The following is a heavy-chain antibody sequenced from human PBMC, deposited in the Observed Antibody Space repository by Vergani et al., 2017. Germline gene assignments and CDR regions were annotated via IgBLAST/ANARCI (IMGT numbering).Heavy chain of an antibody. J-gene: IGHJ4*02. D-gene: IGHD2-2*01. CDR1: GFTFSSYA. CDR2: ISYDGSNK. V-gene: IGHV3-30-3*01. Sequence: QVQLVESGGGVVQPGRSLRLSCAASGFTFSSYAMHWVRQAPGKGLEWVAVISYDGSNKYYADSVKGRFTSSRDNSKNTLYLQMNSLRAEDPAVYYCAREPAGVVPDFDYWGQGTLVTVSS. CDR3: AREPAGVVPDFDY.